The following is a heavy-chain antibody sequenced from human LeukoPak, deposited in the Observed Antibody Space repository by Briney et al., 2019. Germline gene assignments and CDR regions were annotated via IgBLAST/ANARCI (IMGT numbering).Heavy chain of an antibody. CDR3: ARGYGGWFDP. D-gene: IGHD1-1*01. CDR1: GGSISSYY. V-gene: IGHV4-59*01. CDR2: IYYSGST. Sequence: SETLSLTCTVSGGSISSYYWSWIRQPPRKGLEWIGYIYYSGSTNYNPSLKSRVTISVDTSKNQFSLKLSSVTAADTAVYYCARGYGGWFDPWGQGTLVTVSS. J-gene: IGHJ5*02.